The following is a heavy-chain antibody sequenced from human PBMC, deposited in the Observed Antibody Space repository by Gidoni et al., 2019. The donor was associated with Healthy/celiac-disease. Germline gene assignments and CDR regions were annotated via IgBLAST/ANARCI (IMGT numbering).Heavy chain of an antibody. CDR1: GGSISSYY. J-gene: IGHJ4*02. CDR3: ARGGVGATSFDY. CDR2: IYYSGST. V-gene: IGHV4-59*01. Sequence: QVQLQESGPGLVKPSETLSLTCTVSGGSISSYYWSWIRQPPGKGLEWIGYIYYSGSTNYNPSLKSRVTISVDTSKNQFSLKLSSVTAADTAVYYCARGGVGATSFDYWGQGTLVTVSS. D-gene: IGHD1-26*01.